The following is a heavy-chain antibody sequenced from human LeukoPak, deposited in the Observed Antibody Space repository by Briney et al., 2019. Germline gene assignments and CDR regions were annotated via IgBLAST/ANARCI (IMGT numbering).Heavy chain of an antibody. CDR2: IRPATYGGTA. CDR1: GFSFRDYT. Sequence: SLRLSCTTSGFSFRDYTMSWVRQAPGKGLEWVGFIRPATYGGTAEYAASVRGRFTISRDDPKSVAYLQMTSLKREATAVFFCASAHPSPSYYFDSWGQGTLVTVSS. V-gene: IGHV3-49*04. J-gene: IGHJ4*02. CDR3: ASAHPSPSYYFDS. D-gene: IGHD6-6*01.